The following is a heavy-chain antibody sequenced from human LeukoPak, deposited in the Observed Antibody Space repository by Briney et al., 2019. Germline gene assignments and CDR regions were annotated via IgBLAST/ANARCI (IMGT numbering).Heavy chain of an antibody. Sequence: GGSLRLSCAASGFTFSSYGVHWVRQAPGKGLEWVAVIWYDGSNKYYADSVKGRFTISRDNSKNTLYLQMNSLRAEDTAVYYCARERIAVAGTIAPPFDPWGQGTLVTVSS. V-gene: IGHV3-33*01. D-gene: IGHD6-19*01. J-gene: IGHJ5*02. CDR2: IWYDGSNK. CDR1: GFTFSSYG. CDR3: ARERIAVAGTIAPPFDP.